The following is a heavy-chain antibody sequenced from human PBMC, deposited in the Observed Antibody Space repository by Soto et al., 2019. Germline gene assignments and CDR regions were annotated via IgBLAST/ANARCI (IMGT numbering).Heavy chain of an antibody. J-gene: IGHJ6*02. CDR1: GGSISSYY. Sequence: PSETLSLTXTVSGGSISSYYWSWIRQPAGKGLEWIGRIYTSGSTNYNPSLKSRVTMSVDTSKNQFSLKLSSVTAADTAVYYCAREVVPAATDYYYGMDVWGQGTTVTVSS. D-gene: IGHD2-2*01. V-gene: IGHV4-4*07. CDR2: IYTSGST. CDR3: AREVVPAATDYYYGMDV.